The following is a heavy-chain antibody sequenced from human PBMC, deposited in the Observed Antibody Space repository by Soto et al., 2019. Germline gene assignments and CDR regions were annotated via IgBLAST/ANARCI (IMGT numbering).Heavy chain of an antibody. CDR1: GFTFSDFY. CDR2: ISNSGTTI. J-gene: IGHJ4*02. V-gene: IGHV3-11*01. Sequence: PGGSLTLSCAASGFTFSDFYMTWIRQAPGKGLEWLSYISNSGTTIYYSDSVKGRFTISRDNAKKSLYLQMNSLRAEDTAIYYCARANYDFLTGYSDYWGQGTLVTVSS. CDR3: ARANYDFLTGYSDY. D-gene: IGHD3-9*01.